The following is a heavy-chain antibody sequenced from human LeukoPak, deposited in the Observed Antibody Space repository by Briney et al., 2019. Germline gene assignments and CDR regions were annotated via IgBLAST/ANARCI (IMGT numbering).Heavy chain of an antibody. V-gene: IGHV1-2*02. Sequence: ASVKVSCKASGYTFTGYYMHWVRQAPGQGLEWMGWINPNSGGTNYAQKFQGRVTMTRDTSISTAYMELRSLRSDDTAVYYCARDLVVVPAAIGYWGQGTLVTVSS. D-gene: IGHD2-2*01. J-gene: IGHJ4*02. CDR3: ARDLVVVPAAIGY. CDR1: GYTFTGYY. CDR2: INPNSGGT.